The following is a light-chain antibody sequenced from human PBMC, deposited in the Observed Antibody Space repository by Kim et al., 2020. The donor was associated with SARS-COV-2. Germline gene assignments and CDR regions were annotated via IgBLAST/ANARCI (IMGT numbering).Light chain of an antibody. CDR2: DVS. V-gene: IGLV2-14*03. J-gene: IGLJ1*01. CDR3: SSYTSSSTPYV. CDR1: VFNVGGCNY. Sequence: QVITLTCTRTVFNVGGCNYVSWYQQHPGKAPKLMIYDVSNRPSGVSNRFSGSKSGNTASLTISGLQAEDEADYYCSSYTSSSTPYVFGTGTKVTVL.